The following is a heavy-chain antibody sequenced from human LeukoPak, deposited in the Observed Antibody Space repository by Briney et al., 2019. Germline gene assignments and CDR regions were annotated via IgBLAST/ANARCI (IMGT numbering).Heavy chain of an antibody. D-gene: IGHD6-19*01. Sequence: GGSLRLSCEASGFTFSSYWMSWVRQAPGKGLEWVANIKRDGSEKYYVDSVKGRFTISRDNAKNSLYLQLNSLRAEDTAVFYCARAVGQWLGRPYYYYGMDVWGQGTTVTVSS. CDR3: ARAVGQWLGRPYYYYGMDV. CDR2: IKRDGSEK. V-gene: IGHV3-7*01. CDR1: GFTFSSYW. J-gene: IGHJ6*02.